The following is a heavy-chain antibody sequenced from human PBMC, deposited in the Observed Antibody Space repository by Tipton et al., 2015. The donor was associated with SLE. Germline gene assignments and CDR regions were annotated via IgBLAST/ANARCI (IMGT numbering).Heavy chain of an antibody. CDR3: ARVQYQLPPRLNYYYYSVDV. V-gene: IGHV4-59*01. J-gene: IGHJ6*03. D-gene: IGHD2-2*01. Sequence: LRLSCTVSGGSISNYYWSWIRQPPGKGLEWIGYIYYSGSTNYNPSLKSRVTISVDTSKNQFSLKLSSVTAADTAVYCCARVQYQLPPRLNYYYYSVDVWGKGTTVTVSS. CDR2: IYYSGST. CDR1: GGSISNYY.